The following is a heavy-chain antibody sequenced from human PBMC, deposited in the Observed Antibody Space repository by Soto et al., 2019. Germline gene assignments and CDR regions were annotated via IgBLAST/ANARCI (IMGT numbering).Heavy chain of an antibody. CDR1: GGSISSYY. J-gene: IGHJ5*02. CDR3: ARTPRTYQPMGGWFDP. D-gene: IGHD2-2*01. CDR2: IYTSGST. V-gene: IGHV4-4*07. Sequence: SETLSLTCTVSGGSISSYYWSCIRQPAGKGLEWIGRIYTSGSTNYNPSLKSRVTMSVDTSMNQFSLKLSSVTAADTAVYYCARTPRTYQPMGGWFDPWGQGTLVTVSS.